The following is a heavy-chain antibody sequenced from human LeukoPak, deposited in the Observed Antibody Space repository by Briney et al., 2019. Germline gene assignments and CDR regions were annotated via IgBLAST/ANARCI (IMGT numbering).Heavy chain of an antibody. CDR1: GYTFTSYG. CDR2: ISAYNGNT. V-gene: IGHV1-18*01. D-gene: IGHD2-15*01. CDR3: ARNIVVVVAAKAEPNWFDP. Sequence: ASVKVSCKASGYTFTSYGISWVRQAPGQGLEWMGWISAYNGNTNYAQKLQGRVTMTTDTSTSTAYMELRSLRSDDTAVYYCARNIVVVVAAKAEPNWFDPWGQETLVTVSS. J-gene: IGHJ5*02.